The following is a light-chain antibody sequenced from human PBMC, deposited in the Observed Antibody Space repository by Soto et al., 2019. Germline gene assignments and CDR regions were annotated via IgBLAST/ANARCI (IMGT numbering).Light chain of an antibody. CDR3: QQYNNCPPWT. CDR2: DAS. Sequence: ILMTQSPATLSVSPGERATLSCRASQGVRNNLAWYQHKPGQAPRLLIYDASTRATGIPARFSGSGSGTDFTLTISSLLSEDFAVYYCQQYNNCPPWTFGQGTRVDIK. V-gene: IGKV3-15*01. J-gene: IGKJ1*01. CDR1: QGVRNN.